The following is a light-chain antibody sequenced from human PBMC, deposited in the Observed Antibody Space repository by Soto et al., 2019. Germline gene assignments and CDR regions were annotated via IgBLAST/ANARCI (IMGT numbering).Light chain of an antibody. CDR3: MQALQTPLA. V-gene: IGKV2-28*01. CDR2: LGS. CDR1: QSLLQSNGYNY. Sequence: DIVMTQSPLSLPVTPGEPASISCRSSQSLLQSNGYNYLDWYLQKPGQSPQLLIYLGSNRASGVPDRFSVSGSGTDFTLKISRVEAEDVGVYYCMQALQTPLAFGQGTKVEIK. J-gene: IGKJ1*01.